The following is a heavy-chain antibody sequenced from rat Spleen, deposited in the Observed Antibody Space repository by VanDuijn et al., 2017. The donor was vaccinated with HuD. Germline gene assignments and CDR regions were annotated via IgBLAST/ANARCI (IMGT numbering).Heavy chain of an antibody. D-gene: IGHD1-11*01. V-gene: IGHV5-20*01. CDR1: GFTFSDYY. CDR3: ARRHYGYTDYFDY. Sequence: EVKLVESGGGLVQPGRSLKLSCEASGFTFSDYYMAWVRQAPTKGLEWVASIRYDGGSTYYRDSVKGRFTISRDIAKSTLYLQMDSLGSEDTATYYCARRHYGYTDYFDYWGQGVMVTVSS. J-gene: IGHJ2*01. CDR2: IRYDGGST.